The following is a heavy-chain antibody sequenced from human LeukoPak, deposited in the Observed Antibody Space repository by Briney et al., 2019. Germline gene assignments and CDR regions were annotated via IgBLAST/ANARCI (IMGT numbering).Heavy chain of an antibody. CDR1: GYTFTNYY. D-gene: IGHD3-3*01. Sequence: GASVKVSCKASGYTFTNYYMHWVRQAPGQGLEWMGIINPSTGSTSYAQKPQGRVTMTRDTPTNTFYMELSSLRSEDTALYYCARGLPTYYDFWSGYPPGLWGRGTLVTVSS. CDR3: ARGLPTYYDFWSGYPPGL. V-gene: IGHV1-46*01. CDR2: INPSTGST. J-gene: IGHJ2*01.